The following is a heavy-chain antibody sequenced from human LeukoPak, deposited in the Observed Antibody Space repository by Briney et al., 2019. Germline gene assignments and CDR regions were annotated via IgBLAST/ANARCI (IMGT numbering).Heavy chain of an antibody. V-gene: IGHV1-69*04. CDR3: GGILGYCSSTSCDGV. CDR1: GGTFSIYA. D-gene: IGHD2-2*01. CDR2: IIPILGIA. J-gene: IGHJ6*02. Sequence: GASVKVSCKASGGTFSIYAIRWVRQAPGQGLEWMGRIIPILGIANYAQKFQGRVTITADKSTSTAYMELSSLRSEDTAVYYCGGILGYCSSTSCDGVWGQGTTVTVSS.